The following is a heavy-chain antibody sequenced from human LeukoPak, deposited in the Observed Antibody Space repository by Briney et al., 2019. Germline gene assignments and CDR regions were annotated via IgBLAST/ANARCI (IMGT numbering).Heavy chain of an antibody. CDR2: VSSSSSTI. CDR3: ARDRPKSIQLWPDAFDI. CDR1: GFTFSSYS. V-gene: IGHV3-48*02. D-gene: IGHD5-18*01. Sequence: GGSLRLSCAASGFTFSSYSMNWVRQAPGKGLERVSYVSSSSSTIYYADSVKGRFTISRDNAKNSLYLQMNSLRDEDTAVYYCARDRPKSIQLWPDAFDIWGQGTMVTVSS. J-gene: IGHJ3*02.